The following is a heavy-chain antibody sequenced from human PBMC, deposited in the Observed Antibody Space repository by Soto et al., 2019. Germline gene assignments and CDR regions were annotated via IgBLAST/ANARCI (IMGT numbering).Heavy chain of an antibody. CDR1: GFNVGAFA. Sequence: EVQLLESGGDLVQPGGSLRLSCAASGFNVGAFAVNWVRQAPGKGLEWVSGISVSDAFIYYADSVRGRFSISRDASENILYLQMNSLRGGDTALYYCTRETVAGITGLDYWGPGTLVTVSS. D-gene: IGHD1-20*01. J-gene: IGHJ4*02. V-gene: IGHV3-23*01. CDR2: ISVSDAFI. CDR3: TRETVAGITGLDY.